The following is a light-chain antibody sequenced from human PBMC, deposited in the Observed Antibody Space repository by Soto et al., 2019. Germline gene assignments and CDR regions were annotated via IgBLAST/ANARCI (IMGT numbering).Light chain of an antibody. CDR2: DVT. CDR1: SSDVGGYNY. CDR3: CSYAGSYTYV. V-gene: IGLV2-11*01. Sequence: QSVLTQPRSVSGSPGQSVTIPCTGTSSDVGGYNYVSWYQQHPDKAPKLMIYDVTERPSGVPYRFSGSKSGNTASLTISGLQAEDEADYYCCSYAGSYTYVFGTGTKLTVL. J-gene: IGLJ1*01.